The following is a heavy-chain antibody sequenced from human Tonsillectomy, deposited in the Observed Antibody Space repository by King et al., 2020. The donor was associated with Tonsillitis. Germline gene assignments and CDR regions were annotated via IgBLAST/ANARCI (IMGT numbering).Heavy chain of an antibody. Sequence: QLVQSGAEVKRPGASVKVSCKASGYTFTNYYMHWVRQAPGQGLEWMGIINPSDTSTFYAQNFQDGVTMTRDTSTSTVHMKLNNLKWEGTAVCFCAREVFSVYQSYSWFDPWGQGTLVTVSS. J-gene: IGHJ5*02. D-gene: IGHD1-26*01. CDR3: AREVFSVYQSYSWFDP. V-gene: IGHV1-46*01. CDR1: GYTFTNYY. CDR2: INPSDTST.